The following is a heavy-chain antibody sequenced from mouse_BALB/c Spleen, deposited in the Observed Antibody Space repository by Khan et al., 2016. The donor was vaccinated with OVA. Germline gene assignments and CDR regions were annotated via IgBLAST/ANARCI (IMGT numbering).Heavy chain of an antibody. CDR1: GYSITSNYA. V-gene: IGHV3-2*02. CDR3: ARGNYYGYAMDY. Sequence: EVQLQESGPGLVKPSQSLSLTCTVTGYSITSNYAWNWIRQLPGNKLEWMGYISYSGSPSYNPSLKSRISITRDTSKKQFLLQLNSVTTEDAATYYCARGNYYGYAMDYWGQGTSVTVSS. D-gene: IGHD1-1*01. J-gene: IGHJ4*01. CDR2: ISYSGSP.